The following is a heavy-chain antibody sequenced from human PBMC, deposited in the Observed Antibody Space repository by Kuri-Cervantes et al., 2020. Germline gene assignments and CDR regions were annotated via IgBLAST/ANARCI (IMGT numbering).Heavy chain of an antibody. Sequence: GESLKISCAASGFTFSDYYMSWIRQAPGKGLEWVSYISSSGSTIYYADSVKGRFTISRDNAKNSLYLQMNSLRAEDTALYYCATWGFWCSGGSCYMGAFDIWGQGKRV. J-gene: IGHJ3*02. D-gene: IGHD2-15*01. CDR2: ISSSGSTI. CDR3: ATWGFWCSGGSCYMGAFDI. V-gene: IGHV3-11*01. CDR1: GFTFSDYY.